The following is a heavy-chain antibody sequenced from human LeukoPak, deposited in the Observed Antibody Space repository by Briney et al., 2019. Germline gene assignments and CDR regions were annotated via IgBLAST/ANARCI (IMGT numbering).Heavy chain of an antibody. CDR3: ARVSYAAGTRHYYYMDV. D-gene: IGHD6-19*01. V-gene: IGHV3-21*01. Sequence: PGGSLRLSCAASGFTFNNYAMNWVRQAPGKGQEWVSSISSSSSYIYYADSVKGRFTISRDNAKNSLYLQMNSLRAEDTAVYYCARVSYAAGTRHYYYMDVWGKGTTVTVSS. J-gene: IGHJ6*03. CDR2: ISSSSSYI. CDR1: GFTFNNYA.